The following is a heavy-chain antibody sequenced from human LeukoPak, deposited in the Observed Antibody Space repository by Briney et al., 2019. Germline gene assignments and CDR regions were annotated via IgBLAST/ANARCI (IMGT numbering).Heavy chain of an antibody. D-gene: IGHD4-17*01. CDR1: GLTFSSYW. J-gene: IGHJ4*02. V-gene: IGHV3-7*01. CDR2: IKEDGSVK. CDR3: ARGASAHGDYFVY. Sequence: GGSLRLSCAASGLTFSSYWMSWVRQAPGKGLEWVAHIKEDGSVKSSVDSVKGRFTISRDNAKNSLYLQMNSLRAEDTAVYYCARGASAHGDYFVYWGQGTLVTVSS.